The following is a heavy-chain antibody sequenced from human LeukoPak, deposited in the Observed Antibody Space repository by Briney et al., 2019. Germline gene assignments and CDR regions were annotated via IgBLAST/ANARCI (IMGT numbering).Heavy chain of an antibody. J-gene: IGHJ6*02. V-gene: IGHV3-23*01. CDR3: AKSLELRGYYYFYYGMDV. CDR2: ISGTGDKT. Sequence: GGSLRLSCAASGFTFDDYGMSWVRQAPGKGLAWVSAISGTGDKTYYADSVKGRFTISRDNSKNTLYLQMSSLTAEDTAVYYCAKSLELRGYYYFYYGMDVWGQGTAVTVSS. D-gene: IGHD1-7*01. CDR1: GFTFDDYG.